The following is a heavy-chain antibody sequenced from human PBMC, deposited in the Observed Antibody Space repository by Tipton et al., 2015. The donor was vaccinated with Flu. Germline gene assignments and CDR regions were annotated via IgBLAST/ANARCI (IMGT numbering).Heavy chain of an antibody. CDR3: ARVSPRRVTAIVVVMLPEGYFDY. D-gene: IGHD3-22*01. Sequence: TLSLTCSVSGDSIGSRYFWGWIRQPPGKGLEWIGNVHRSGSPYYNPSLRSRVNIAVDGAKNQFSLHLSSVTAADTAVYYCARVSPRRVTAIVVVMLPEGYFDYWGQGTQVIVSS. CDR1: GDSIGSRYF. V-gene: IGHV4-38-2*02. J-gene: IGHJ4*02. CDR2: VHRSGSP.